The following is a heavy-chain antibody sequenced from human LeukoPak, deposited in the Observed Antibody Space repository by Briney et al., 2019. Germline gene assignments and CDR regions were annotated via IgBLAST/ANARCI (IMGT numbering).Heavy chain of an antibody. CDR2: IKSKTDGGTT. CDR3: TTIPYCSSTSCYGR. J-gene: IGHJ4*02. Sequence: PGGSLRLSCAASGFTFSSYWMHWVRQAPGKGLEWVGRIKSKTDGGTTDYAAPVKGRFTISRDDSKNTLYLQMNSLKTEDTAVYYCTTIPYCSSTSCYGRWGQGTLVTVSS. V-gene: IGHV3-15*01. D-gene: IGHD2-2*01. CDR1: GFTFSSYW.